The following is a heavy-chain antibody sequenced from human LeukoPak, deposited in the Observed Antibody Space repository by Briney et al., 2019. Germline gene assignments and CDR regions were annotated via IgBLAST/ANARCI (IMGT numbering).Heavy chain of an antibody. CDR2: INPNTGDT. Sequence: ASVKVSCKASGYRFIDYFIHWVRQAPGQGPECMGWINPNTGDTKYVQRFQGRVTMTRDTSSSTAYMELSGLRSDDTAVYYCAGTNAGLEYWGQGTLVTVSS. CDR1: GYRFIDYF. J-gene: IGHJ4*02. D-gene: IGHD1-1*01. CDR3: AGTNAGLEY. V-gene: IGHV1-2*02.